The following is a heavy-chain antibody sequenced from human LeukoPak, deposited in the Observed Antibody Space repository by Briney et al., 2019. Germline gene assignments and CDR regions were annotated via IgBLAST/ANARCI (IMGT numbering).Heavy chain of an antibody. CDR3: AGQKDPRPIDY. J-gene: IGHJ4*02. V-gene: IGHV1-2*02. CDR1: GYTFIAYY. Sequence: GASVKVSCRASGYTFIAYYMHWVRQAPGQGLEWMGWINPSSGGTNYAQKFQGRVTMTRDTSISTAYMELSELGSDDTAVYYCAGQKDPRPIDYWGQGTLITVSS. CDR2: INPSSGGT.